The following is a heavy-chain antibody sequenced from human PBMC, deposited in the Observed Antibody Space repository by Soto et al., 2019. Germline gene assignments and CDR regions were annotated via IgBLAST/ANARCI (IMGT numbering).Heavy chain of an antibody. CDR1: GYTFTGYY. CDR3: ARATYCSSTSCYDAFDI. CDR2: INPNSGGT. Sequence: ASVKVSCKASGYTFTGYYMHWVRQAPGQGLEWMGWINPNSGGTNYAHKFQGWVTMTRYTSISTAYMELSRLRSDDTAVYYCARATYCSSTSCYDAFDIWGQGTMVTVSS. D-gene: IGHD2-2*01. V-gene: IGHV1-2*04. J-gene: IGHJ3*02.